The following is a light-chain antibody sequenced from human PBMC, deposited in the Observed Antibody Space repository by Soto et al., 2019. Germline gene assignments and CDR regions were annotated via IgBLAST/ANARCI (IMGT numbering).Light chain of an antibody. CDR1: QSDTNTY. Sequence: DIVLTQSPGTLSLSPGERATLSCRASQSDTNTYLAWYQQKSGLAPRLLIYGASSRATGIPDRFSGSGSGTDFTLTISRLEREDFAVYYCQPYDGSPKHTFGQGTMVEIK. CDR2: GAS. J-gene: IGKJ2*01. CDR3: QPYDGSPKHT. V-gene: IGKV3-20*01.